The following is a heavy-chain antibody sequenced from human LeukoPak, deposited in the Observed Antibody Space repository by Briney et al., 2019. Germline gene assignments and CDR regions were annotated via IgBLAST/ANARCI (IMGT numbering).Heavy chain of an antibody. D-gene: IGHD3-22*01. CDR3: TRDQYYSDNSGYPSDV. V-gene: IGHV3-21*06. CDR1: GFTFSVYN. J-gene: IGHJ3*01. CDR2: ISGSSSDI. Sequence: PGGSLRLSCAAFGFTFSVYNMHWVRKAPGKGLEWVSFISGSSSDIYYADSVKGRFTISRDSAKNSLYLQMNSLRAEDTATYYCTRDQYYSDNSGYPSDVWGQGTVVTVSS.